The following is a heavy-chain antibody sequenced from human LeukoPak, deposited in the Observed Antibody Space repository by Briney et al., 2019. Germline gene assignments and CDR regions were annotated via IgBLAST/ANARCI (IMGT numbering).Heavy chain of an antibody. Sequence: GGSLRLSCAASGFTVSSNYMSWVRQAPGKWLEWVSVIYSGGSTYYADSVKGRFTISRDNSKNTLYLQMNSLRAEDTAVYYCAREPDIVVVPAPHYWGQGTLVTVSS. D-gene: IGHD2-2*01. CDR3: AREPDIVVVPAPHY. J-gene: IGHJ4*02. V-gene: IGHV3-66*02. CDR2: IYSGGST. CDR1: GFTVSSNY.